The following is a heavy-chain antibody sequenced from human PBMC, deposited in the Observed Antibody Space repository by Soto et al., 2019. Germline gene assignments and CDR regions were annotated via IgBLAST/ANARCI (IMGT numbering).Heavy chain of an antibody. V-gene: IGHV4-39*02. CDR2: LFHSGST. J-gene: IGHJ4*02. Sequence: QLQLQESGPGLVKPSETLSLNCTVSGGSMDSRGYYWGWFRQSPGTGLEWIGSLFHSGSTYSNLSLRGRVIISGDTSKALFSLSLKSVTAADTAVYFCAGWHRGYPLRSWGQGAWVTVSS. D-gene: IGHD3-22*01. CDR3: AGWHRGYPLRS. CDR1: GGSMDSRGYY.